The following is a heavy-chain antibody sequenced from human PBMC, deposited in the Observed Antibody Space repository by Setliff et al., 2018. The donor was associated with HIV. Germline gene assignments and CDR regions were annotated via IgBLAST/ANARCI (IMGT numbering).Heavy chain of an antibody. CDR1: GYSIRNGYY. V-gene: IGHV4-38-2*01. CDR3: VSENPSVAAAGSSIFDS. CDR2: IDYSEST. J-gene: IGHJ4*02. D-gene: IGHD6-13*01. Sequence: PSETLSLTCDVSGYSIRNGYYWGWIRQPPGKGLEWIGSIDYSESTHYSPSLKSRDTISVDTSKNRFSLNMTSVTAVDTAVFYGVSENPSVAAAGSSIFDSWGQGTLVTVSS.